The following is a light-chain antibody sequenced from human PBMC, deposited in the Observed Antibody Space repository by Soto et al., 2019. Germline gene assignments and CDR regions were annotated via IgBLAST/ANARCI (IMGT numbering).Light chain of an antibody. CDR2: AAS. CDR3: QQSYSPPPIT. CDR1: QTISNY. V-gene: IGKV1-39*01. Sequence: DIQMTQSPSSLSASVGDRVTITCRASQTISNYLNWYQKKPGKAPKLLIYAASSSQKGVPSRFSGSGSGTDFTLTIGSLQPEDFATYYCQQSYSPPPITFGQGTRLEI. J-gene: IGKJ5*01.